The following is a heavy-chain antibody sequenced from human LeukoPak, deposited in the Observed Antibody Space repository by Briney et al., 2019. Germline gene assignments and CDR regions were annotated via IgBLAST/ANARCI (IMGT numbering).Heavy chain of an antibody. CDR3: AKDDCSTTSCPDYYFDY. Sequence: GGSLRLSCAASGFTFSSYGMHWVRQAPGKGLEWVAVIWYDGSKTYYADSVKGRFTISRDNSKNTLYLQMNSLRAEDTAVYYCAKDDCSTTSCPDYYFDYWGQGTLLTVSS. V-gene: IGHV3-30*02. J-gene: IGHJ4*02. D-gene: IGHD2-2*01. CDR2: IWYDGSKT. CDR1: GFTFSSYG.